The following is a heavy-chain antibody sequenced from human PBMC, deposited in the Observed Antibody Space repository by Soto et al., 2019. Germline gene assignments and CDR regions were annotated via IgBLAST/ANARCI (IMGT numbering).Heavy chain of an antibody. CDR2: IYHGGTTY. CDR3: ARCHRLRLWPWCDP. D-gene: IGHD2-15*01. Sequence: QVQLQESGSGVVKPSETLSLTCTVSGGSIRSDAHSWAWIRQSPGKGLEWIGHIYHGGTTYYYNPTHKSSLTLSAEESRKESPLRLLSVTAANSAIYYCARCHRLRLWPWCDPWGRGTLDNGSS. CDR1: GGSIRSDAHS. V-gene: IGHV4-30-2*06. J-gene: IGHJ5*02.